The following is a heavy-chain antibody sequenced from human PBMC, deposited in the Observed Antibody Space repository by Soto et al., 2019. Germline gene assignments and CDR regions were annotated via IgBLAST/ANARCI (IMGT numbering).Heavy chain of an antibody. V-gene: IGHV1-69*13. Sequence: GASVKVSCKASGGTFSSYATSWVRQAPGQGLEWMGGIIPIFGTANYAQKFQGRVTITADESTSTAYMELSSLRSEDTAVYYCARDRQAPTYYYDSSGCQDAFDIWGQGTMVTVSS. CDR2: IIPIFGTA. J-gene: IGHJ3*02. CDR1: GGTFSSYA. D-gene: IGHD3-22*01. CDR3: ARDRQAPTYYYDSSGCQDAFDI.